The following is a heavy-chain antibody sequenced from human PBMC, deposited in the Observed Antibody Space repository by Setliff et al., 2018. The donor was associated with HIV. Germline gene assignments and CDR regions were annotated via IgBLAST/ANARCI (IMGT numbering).Heavy chain of an antibody. CDR3: ARRASKASLDY. CDR1: GYTFTSHW. J-gene: IGHJ4*02. CDR2: IHPSDSDT. V-gene: IGHV5-51*01. Sequence: PGESLKISCKGAGYTFTSHWIAWVRQMPGKGLEWMGIIHPSDSDTRYSPSFQGRVTISADKSINTAYLQWSSLQASDTAMYYCARRASKASLDYWGQGTLVTVSS.